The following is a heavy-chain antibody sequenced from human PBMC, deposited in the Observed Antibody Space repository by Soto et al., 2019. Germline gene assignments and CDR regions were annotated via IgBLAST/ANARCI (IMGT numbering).Heavy chain of an antibody. V-gene: IGHV4-59*01. Sequence: SETLSLTCTVSGGSISSYYWSWIRQPPGKRLEWLGHTYYSGSTNYNPSLKSRVTISVDTSKNQFSLKLSSVTAADTAVYYSARVSVNVVGPPGSRDYYYYVMDVWGQGTTVTVSS. CDR1: GGSISSYY. CDR3: ARVSVNVVGPPGSRDYYYYVMDV. J-gene: IGHJ6*02. CDR2: TYYSGST. D-gene: IGHD2-15*01.